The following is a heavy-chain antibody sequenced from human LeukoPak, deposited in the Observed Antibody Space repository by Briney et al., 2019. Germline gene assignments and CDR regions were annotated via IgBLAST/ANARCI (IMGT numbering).Heavy chain of an antibody. J-gene: IGHJ4*02. CDR2: INPNSGGT. CDR3: ARSVVVVAAISFDY. Sequence: GASVKASCKASGYTFTGYYMHWVRQAPGQGLEWMGWINPNSGGTNYAQKFQGRVTMTRDTSISTAYMELSRLRSDDTAVYYCARSVVVVAAISFDYWGQGTLVTVSS. V-gene: IGHV1-2*02. CDR1: GYTFTGYY. D-gene: IGHD2-15*01.